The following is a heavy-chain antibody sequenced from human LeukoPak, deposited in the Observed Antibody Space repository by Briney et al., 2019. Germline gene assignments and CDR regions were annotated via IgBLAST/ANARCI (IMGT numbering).Heavy chain of an antibody. D-gene: IGHD6-19*01. Sequence: GASVKVSCKASGYTLSGFYIHWVRQAPGQGLEWMGRIRPDDGATNYAQKIQGRVTLTRDTSISTSYMELSSLTSDDTAVYFCAREGVVAGSSRGWFDPWGHGTQVTVSP. CDR2: IRPDDGAT. J-gene: IGHJ5*02. V-gene: IGHV1-2*06. CDR1: GYTLSGFY. CDR3: AREGVVAGSSRGWFDP.